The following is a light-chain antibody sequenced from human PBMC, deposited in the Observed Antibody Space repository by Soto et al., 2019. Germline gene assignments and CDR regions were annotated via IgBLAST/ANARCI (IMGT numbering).Light chain of an antibody. J-gene: IGKJ1*01. CDR1: QSISSY. CDR2: AAS. Sequence: DLQMTQSPSSLSASVGDRVTITCRASQSISSYLNWYQQKPGKAPKHLIYAASSLQSGVPSRFSGSGSGTDFTLTISSLQPEDFATYYCQQSYSTPWTFGQGTKVEIK. V-gene: IGKV1-39*01. CDR3: QQSYSTPWT.